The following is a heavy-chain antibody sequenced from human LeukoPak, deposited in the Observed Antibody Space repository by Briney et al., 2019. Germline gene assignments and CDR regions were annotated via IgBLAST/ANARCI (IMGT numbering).Heavy chain of an antibody. CDR2: IYSGGST. CDR1: GFTVSSNY. CDR3: ARDYYDSSGYYFPGVYYYGMDV. V-gene: IGHV3-53*05. J-gene: IGHJ6*02. D-gene: IGHD3-22*01. Sequence: GGSLRLSCAASGFTVSSNYMSWVRQAPGKGLEWVSVIYSGGSTYYADSVKGRFTISRDNSKNTLYLQMNSLRSEDTAVYYCARDYYDSSGYYFPGVYYYGMDVWGQGTTVTVSS.